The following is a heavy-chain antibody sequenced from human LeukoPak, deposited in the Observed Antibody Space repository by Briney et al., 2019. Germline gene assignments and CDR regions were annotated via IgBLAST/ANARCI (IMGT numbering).Heavy chain of an antibody. Sequence: GGSLRLSCAASGFTFSSYWMSWVRQAPGKGLEWVANIKQDGSEKYYVDSVKGRFTISRDNAKNSLYLQMNSLRAEDTAVYYCATDQSGYSAYGPFDYWGQGTLVTVSS. J-gene: IGHJ4*02. CDR3: ATDQSGYSAYGPFDY. CDR2: IKQDGSEK. CDR1: GFTFSSYW. D-gene: IGHD5-12*01. V-gene: IGHV3-7*01.